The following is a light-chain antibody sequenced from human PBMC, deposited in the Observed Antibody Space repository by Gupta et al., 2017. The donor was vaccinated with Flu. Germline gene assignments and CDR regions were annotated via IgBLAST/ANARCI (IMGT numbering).Light chain of an antibody. CDR2: TTS. Sequence: PSSVSASVGDRVTITCRASQGVGSYLTWYQQRPGKAPNLLIYTTSDLQTGVPSRFSGSGSGTDFTLTISSLQPEDSATYYCQQANSFPITFGQGTQLEIK. V-gene: IGKV1-12*01. CDR3: QQANSFPIT. J-gene: IGKJ5*01. CDR1: QGVGSY.